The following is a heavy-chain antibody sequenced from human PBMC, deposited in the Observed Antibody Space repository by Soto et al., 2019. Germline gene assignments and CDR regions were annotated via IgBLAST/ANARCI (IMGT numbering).Heavy chain of an antibody. V-gene: IGHV4-59*01. D-gene: IGHD1-1*01. CDR3: ARTLPNRQLFDS. Sequence: SETLSLTCTVSGGSISNYYWSWIRQPPGRGLEWIGHIFYSGSTNYNPALKSRVTISVNTSKSQFSLRLASVTAADTAVYYCARTLPNRQLFDSWSQGTLVTVSS. CDR2: IFYSGST. CDR1: GGSISNYY. J-gene: IGHJ4*02.